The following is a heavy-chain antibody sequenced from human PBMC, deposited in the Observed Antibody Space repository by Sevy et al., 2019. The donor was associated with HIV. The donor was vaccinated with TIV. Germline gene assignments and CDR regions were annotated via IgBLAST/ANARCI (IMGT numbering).Heavy chain of an antibody. D-gene: IGHD2-8*01. J-gene: IGHJ4*02. CDR3: ASIERYCTNGVCSHFDY. V-gene: IGHV4-61*01. Sequence: SETLSLTCTVSGGSVSSGSYCWSWIRQPPGKGLEWIGYIYYSGSTNYNPSLKSRVTISVDTSKNQFSLKLSSVTAADTAVYYCASIERYCTNGVCSHFDYWGQGTLVTVSS. CDR2: IYYSGST. CDR1: GGSVSSGSYC.